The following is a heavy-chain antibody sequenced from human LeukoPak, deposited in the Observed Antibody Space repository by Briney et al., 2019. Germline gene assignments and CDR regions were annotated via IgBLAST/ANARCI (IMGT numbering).Heavy chain of an antibody. D-gene: IGHD2-15*01. J-gene: IGHJ4*02. CDR1: GYRFSSYW. CDR2: IYPGDSET. CDR3: VRALGYCSSGSYYYYDY. V-gene: IGHV5-51*01. Sequence: GESLKISCKGSGYRFSSYWIGWVRQMPGKGLEWMGIIYPGDSETRYSPSSQGQVTISSDKSISTAYLQWSSLKASDTAMYYCVRALGYCSSGSYYYYDYWGQGTLVTVSS.